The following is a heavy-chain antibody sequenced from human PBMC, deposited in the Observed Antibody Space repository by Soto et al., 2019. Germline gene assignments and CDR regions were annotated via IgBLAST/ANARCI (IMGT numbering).Heavy chain of an antibody. CDR2: IYYSGST. CDR1: GGSISSSSYY. V-gene: IGHV4-39*01. D-gene: IGHD3-10*01. Sequence: SATLSLTCTVSGGSISSSSYYWGWIRQPPGKGLEWIGSIYYSGSTYYNPSLKSRVTISVDTSKDQFSLKLSSVTAADTAVYYCARQDITSGTYYYYMDVWGKRTTVTVSS. CDR3: ARQDITSGTYYYYMDV. J-gene: IGHJ6*03.